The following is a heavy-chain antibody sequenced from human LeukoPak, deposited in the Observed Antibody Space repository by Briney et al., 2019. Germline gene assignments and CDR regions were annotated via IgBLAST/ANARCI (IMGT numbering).Heavy chain of an antibody. J-gene: IGHJ4*02. D-gene: IGHD5-18*01. CDR2: ISGRGDSA. Sequence: GGSLRLSCAAFGSTFSSDGMGWVRQAPEKGLEWVSVISGRGDSAYYADSVKGRFTISRDNSKNTLYLHMNSLRAEDTAVYYCAKGRSYRGGYYYFDYWGQGTLVTVSS. CDR1: GSTFSSDG. V-gene: IGHV3-23*01. CDR3: AKGRSYRGGYYYFDY.